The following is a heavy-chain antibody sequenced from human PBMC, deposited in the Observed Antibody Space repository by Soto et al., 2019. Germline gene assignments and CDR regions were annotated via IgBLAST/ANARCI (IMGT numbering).Heavy chain of an antibody. Sequence: QVQLQESGPGLVKPSGTLSLTCAVSGGSISSSNWWSWVRQPPGKGLEWIGEIYHSGSTNYNPSLKSRATISVDKSKNQFSLKLSSVPAADTAVYYCARRPPTLLPTPYGYYGMDVWGQGTTVTVSS. J-gene: IGHJ6*02. D-gene: IGHD2-15*01. CDR1: GGSISSSNW. V-gene: IGHV4-4*02. CDR2: IYHSGST. CDR3: ARRPPTLLPTPYGYYGMDV.